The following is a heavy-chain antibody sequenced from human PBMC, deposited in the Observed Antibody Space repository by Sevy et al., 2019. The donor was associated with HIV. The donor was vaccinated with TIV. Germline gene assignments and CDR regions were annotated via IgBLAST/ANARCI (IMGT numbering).Heavy chain of an antibody. J-gene: IGHJ6*02. D-gene: IGHD1-26*01. CDR3: AKDMGGSLYYYYGMDV. CDR1: GFSFDDYV. CDR2: ISWNSGNI. V-gene: IGHV3-9*01. Sequence: GGSLRLSCAASGFSFDDYVMHWVRQVPGKGLEWVSRISWNSGNIGYADAVKGRFTISRDNAKNSLYLQMNSLRPEDTALYYCAKDMGGSLYYYYGMDVWGQGTTVTVSS.